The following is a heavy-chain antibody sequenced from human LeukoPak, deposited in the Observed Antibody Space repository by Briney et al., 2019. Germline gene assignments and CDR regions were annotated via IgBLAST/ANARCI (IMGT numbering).Heavy chain of an antibody. J-gene: IGHJ6*03. Sequence: PGGSLRLSCAASGSTFSSYAMNWVRQAPGKGLEWVSSVSSSSTNKFYADSVKGRFTISRDNAKNSLYLQMNSLRAEDTAVYYCAREFTGSYRRYYYYMDVWGKGTTVTVSS. CDR3: AREFTGSYRRYYYYMDV. CDR2: VSSSSTNK. CDR1: GSTFSSYA. D-gene: IGHD3-16*01. V-gene: IGHV3-21*01.